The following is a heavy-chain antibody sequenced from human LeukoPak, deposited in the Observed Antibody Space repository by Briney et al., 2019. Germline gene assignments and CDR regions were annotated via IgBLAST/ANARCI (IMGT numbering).Heavy chain of an antibody. J-gene: IGHJ4*02. Sequence: PGGSLRLSCAASGFTFSTYAMSWVRQAPGKGLEWVSRINSDGSSTSYADSVKGRFTISRDNAKNTLYLQMNSLRAVDTAVYYCARVEAAAWGQGTLVTVSS. V-gene: IGHV3-74*01. D-gene: IGHD6-13*01. CDR2: INSDGSST. CDR1: GFTFSTYA. CDR3: ARVEAAA.